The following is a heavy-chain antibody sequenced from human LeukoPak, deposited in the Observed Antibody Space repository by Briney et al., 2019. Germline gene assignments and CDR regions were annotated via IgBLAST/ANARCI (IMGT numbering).Heavy chain of an antibody. D-gene: IGHD3-22*01. V-gene: IGHV4-59*08. CDR2: IFYSGST. Sequence: SETLSLTCTVSGGSISSYYWSWIRQPPGKGLEWIGYIFYSGSTKYNPSLRSRLTMSVDTSKNQFSLKLSSVSAADTAVYYCARQGGEYYSDSRGYYYYFDYWGQGTLVTVSS. J-gene: IGHJ4*02. CDR1: GGSISSYY. CDR3: ARQGGEYYSDSRGYYYYFDY.